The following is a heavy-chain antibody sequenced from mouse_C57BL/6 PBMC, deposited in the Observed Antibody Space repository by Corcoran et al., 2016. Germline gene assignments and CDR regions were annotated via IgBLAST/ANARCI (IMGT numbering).Heavy chain of an antibody. D-gene: IGHD1-1*01. V-gene: IGHV1-19*01. CDR3: ARWGYGSSPYAMDY. Sequence: EVQLQQSGPVLVKPGASVQMSCKASGYTFTDYYMNWVKQSHGKSLEWIGVINPYNGGTSYNQKFKGKATLTVDKSSSTAYMERNSLTSEDSAVYYCARWGYGSSPYAMDYWGQGTSVTVSS. CDR1: GYTFTDYY. CDR2: INPYNGGT. J-gene: IGHJ4*01.